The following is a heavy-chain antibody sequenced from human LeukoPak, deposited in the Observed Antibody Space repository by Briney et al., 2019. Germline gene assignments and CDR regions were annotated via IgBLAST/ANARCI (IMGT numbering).Heavy chain of an antibody. J-gene: IGHJ4*02. CDR2: VDPEDGET. CDR1: GYTCTDYY. CDR3: ATEVVVRVRGVTYLDY. D-gene: IGHD3-10*01. Sequence: ASVKVSCKVSGYTCTDYYMHWVQQAPGKGLEWMGLVDPEDGETIYAEKFQGRVTITADTSTDTAYMELSSLRSEDTAVYYCATEVVVRVRGVTYLDYWGQGTLVTVSS. V-gene: IGHV1-69-2*01.